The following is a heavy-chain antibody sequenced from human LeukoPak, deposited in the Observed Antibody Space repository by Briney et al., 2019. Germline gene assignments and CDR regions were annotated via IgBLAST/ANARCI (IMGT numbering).Heavy chain of an antibody. CDR2: IIPIFGTA. V-gene: IGHV1-69*06. J-gene: IGHJ4*02. Sequence: SVKVSCKASGGTFSSYAISWVRQAPGQGLEWMGGIIPIFGTANYAQKFQGRVTITADKSTSTAYMELSSLRSEDTAVYYCARGAGSNYDYVWGSYRPFDYWGQGTLVTVSS. CDR1: GGTFSSYA. CDR3: ARGAGSNYDYVWGSYRPFDY. D-gene: IGHD3-16*02.